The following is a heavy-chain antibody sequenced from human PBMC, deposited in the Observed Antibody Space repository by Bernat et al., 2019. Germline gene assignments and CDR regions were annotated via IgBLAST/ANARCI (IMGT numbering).Heavy chain of an antibody. D-gene: IGHD3-16*01. V-gene: IGHV1-3*01. CDR2: INAGNGNT. CDR3: ARDRGYDLGCFQH. CDR1: GYTFTSYA. J-gene: IGHJ1*01. Sequence: QVQLVQSGAEVKKPGASVKVSCKASGYTFTSYAMHWVRQAPGQRLEWMGWINAGNGNTKYSQKFQGRVTITRDTSASTAYMELSSLRSEDTAVYYCARDRGYDLGCFQHWGQGTLVTVSS.